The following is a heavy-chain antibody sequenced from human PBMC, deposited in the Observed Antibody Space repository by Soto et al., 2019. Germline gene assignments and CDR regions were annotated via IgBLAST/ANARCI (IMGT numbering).Heavy chain of an antibody. V-gene: IGHV1-8*01. J-gene: IGHJ6*03. Sequence: ASVKVSYKASGYTFTSYDINWVRQATGQGLEWMGWMNPNSGNTGYAQKFQGRVTMTRNTSISTAYMELSSLRSEDTAAYYCAITQGDYYYYYMDVWGKGTTVTVSS. CDR3: AITQGDYYYYYMDV. CDR2: MNPNSGNT. CDR1: GYTFTSYD.